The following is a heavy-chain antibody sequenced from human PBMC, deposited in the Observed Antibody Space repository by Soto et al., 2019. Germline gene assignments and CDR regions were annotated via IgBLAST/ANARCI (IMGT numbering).Heavy chain of an antibody. V-gene: IGHV4-31*03. CDR3: AREYPRNWFDP. CDR2: IYYSGST. J-gene: IGHJ5*02. Sequence: QVQLQESGPGLVKPSQTLSLTCTVSGGSISSGGYYWSWIRQHPGKGLEWIGYIYYSGSTYYNPSLKSXXTXSXXTSKNQFSLKLSSVTAADTAVYYCAREYPRNWFDPWGQGTLVTVSS. D-gene: IGHD2-2*01. CDR1: GGSISSGGYY.